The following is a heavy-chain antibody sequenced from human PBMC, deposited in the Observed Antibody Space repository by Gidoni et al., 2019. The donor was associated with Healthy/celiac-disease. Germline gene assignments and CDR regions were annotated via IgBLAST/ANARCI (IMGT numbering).Heavy chain of an antibody. D-gene: IGHD3-22*01. CDR2: SNHSGST. Sequence: QVQLQQWCAGLLKPSETLSRTCAVYGGSFSGYSWSWLRQPQGKGRELSGESNHSGSTKYTTSLKSRVNISVDTYKNQLSLKLSSVNAADTAVYDCARGKSMIVVAALNPVDYWGQGTLVTVSA. CDR3: ARGKSMIVVAALNPVDY. CDR1: GGSFSGYS. J-gene: IGHJ4*02. V-gene: IGHV4-34*01.